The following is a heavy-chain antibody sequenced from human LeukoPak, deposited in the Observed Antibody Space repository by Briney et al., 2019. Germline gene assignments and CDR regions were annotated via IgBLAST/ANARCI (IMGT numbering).Heavy chain of an antibody. Sequence: ASVKGSCKASGYTFTKYGITWARQAPGQGLEWMGWISTYNGNTNYAQKLQGRVTMTTDTSTSTAYTELRSLISDDAAVYYCARGDDYGDYWGLYWGQGTLVTVSP. CDR1: GYTFTKYG. V-gene: IGHV1-18*01. CDR2: ISTYNGNT. J-gene: IGHJ4*02. D-gene: IGHD4-17*01. CDR3: ARGDDYGDYWGLY.